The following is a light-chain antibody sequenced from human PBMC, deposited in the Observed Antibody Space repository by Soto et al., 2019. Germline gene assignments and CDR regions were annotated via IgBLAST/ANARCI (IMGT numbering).Light chain of an antibody. V-gene: IGKV3-15*01. Sequence: IVMTQSPATLSVSPGERATLSCRASQGIGSTLAWYQQKPGQTPRLLIYDASTRATGIPARFSGIGSGTEFTLIISSLQSEDFGVYYCQHYKTWPWTFGQGTKVDIK. CDR3: QHYKTWPWT. J-gene: IGKJ1*01. CDR2: DAS. CDR1: QGIGST.